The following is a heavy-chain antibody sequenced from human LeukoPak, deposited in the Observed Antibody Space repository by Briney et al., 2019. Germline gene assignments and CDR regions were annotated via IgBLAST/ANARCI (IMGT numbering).Heavy chain of an antibody. Sequence: KPSETLSLTCTVSGGSISSYYWSWIRQPPGKGLEWIGHIYTSGSTNYNPSLKSRVTISVDTSKNQFSLKLSSVTAADTAVYYCARHVGGSGSYEIDYWGQGTLVTVSS. V-gene: IGHV4-4*09. D-gene: IGHD3-10*01. J-gene: IGHJ4*02. CDR1: GGSISSYY. CDR3: ARHVGGSGSYEIDY. CDR2: IYTSGST.